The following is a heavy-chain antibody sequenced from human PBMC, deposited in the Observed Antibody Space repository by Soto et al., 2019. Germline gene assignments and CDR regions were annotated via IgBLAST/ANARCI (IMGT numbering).Heavy chain of an antibody. CDR1: GCSISSSSYY. D-gene: IGHD2-15*01. Sequence: SETVSLTCTVSGCSISSSSYYWGWILQPPGKGLEWIGSIYYSGSTYYNPSLKSRVTISVDTSKNQFSLKLSSVTAADTAVYYCARQRINYYYMDVWGKGTTVTVSS. CDR2: IYYSGST. V-gene: IGHV4-39*01. CDR3: ARQRINYYYMDV. J-gene: IGHJ6*03.